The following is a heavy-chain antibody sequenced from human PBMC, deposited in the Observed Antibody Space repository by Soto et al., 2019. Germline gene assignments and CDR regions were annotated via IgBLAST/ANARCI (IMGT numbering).Heavy chain of an antibody. CDR1: GGSLSGYY. V-gene: IGHV4-34*01. D-gene: IGHD5-18*01. CDR3: ASGVVDTTRLFDS. J-gene: IGHJ4*02. Sequence: QVQLQQGGAGLLKPSETLSLTCTVNGGSLSGYYWSWIRQPPGKGLEWIGEITNTGNTNYHSSLKSRVTISVDTSKNHLSLILPSVTAADTAVYYCASGVVDTTRLFDSWGQGTLVTVSS. CDR2: ITNTGNT.